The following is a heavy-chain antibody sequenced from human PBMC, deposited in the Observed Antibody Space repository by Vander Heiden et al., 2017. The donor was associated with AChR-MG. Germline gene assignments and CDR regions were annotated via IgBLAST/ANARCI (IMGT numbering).Heavy chain of an antibody. CDR2: IDYSGST. CDR1: GGSISSYY. V-gene: IGHV4-59*01. Sequence: QVQLQESGPGLVKPSETLSLTCTVSGGSISSYYWSWIRQPPGKGLEWIGYIDYSGSTNYNPSIKSRVTIAVDTSKNQFSLKRSSVTAADRAVYYCARDQGYYDSSGYYLPGYFDYWGQGTLVTVSS. J-gene: IGHJ4*02. CDR3: ARDQGYYDSSGYYLPGYFDY. D-gene: IGHD3-22*01.